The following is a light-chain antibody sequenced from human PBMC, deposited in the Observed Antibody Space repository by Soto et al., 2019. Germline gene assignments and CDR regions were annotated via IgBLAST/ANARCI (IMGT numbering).Light chain of an antibody. CDR2: DAS. V-gene: IGKV1-5*01. J-gene: IGKJ1*01. Sequence: IQMTQSPSTLSASVGDRVTITCRASQSISTWLAWYQQKPGKAPKLLIYDASSLESGVPSRFSGSGSGTEFTLTISSLQSEDFTVYSCLQYHNLWAFGQGTKVDI. CDR3: LQYHNLWA. CDR1: QSISTW.